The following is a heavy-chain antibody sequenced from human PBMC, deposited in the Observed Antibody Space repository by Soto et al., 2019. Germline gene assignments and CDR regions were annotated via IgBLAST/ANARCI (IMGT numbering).Heavy chain of an antibody. V-gene: IGHV3-30-3*01. J-gene: IGHJ4*02. CDR2: TSSDGSEK. CDR1: GFTFSNYA. D-gene: IGHD3-9*01. CDR3: ARDRDKILTGYHDY. Sequence: QVQLVESGGGVVQPGRSLRVSCAASGFTFSNYAMHWVRRAPGKGLEWVAITSSDGSEKDYADSVKGRFTISRDNSKNTRYLQMNSLRAEDTAVYYCARDRDKILTGYHDYWGQGTLVTVSS.